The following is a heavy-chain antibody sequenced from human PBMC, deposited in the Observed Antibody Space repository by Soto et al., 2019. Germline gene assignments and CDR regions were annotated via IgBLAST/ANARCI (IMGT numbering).Heavy chain of an antibody. D-gene: IGHD2-2*01. Sequence: WASVKVSCKASGYTFTDYGISWVRQAPGQGLEWIGWISAYNGNTNNAQKLQDRVTMTTDSSTSTAYMELRSLRSDDTAVYYCARVGDIVVVGPWFDPWGQGTLVTVSS. V-gene: IGHV1-18*04. CDR3: ARVGDIVVVGPWFDP. CDR1: GYTFTDYG. CDR2: ISAYNGNT. J-gene: IGHJ5*02.